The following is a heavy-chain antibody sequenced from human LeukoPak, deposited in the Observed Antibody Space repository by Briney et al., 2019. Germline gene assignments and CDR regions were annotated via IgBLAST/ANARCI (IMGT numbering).Heavy chain of an antibody. CDR3: ARVVVNDAFDI. V-gene: IGHV6-1*01. D-gene: IGHD2-15*01. CDR1: GDSVSSNSVV. CDR2: TYYRSKWSY. J-gene: IGHJ3*02. Sequence: SQTLSPTCAISGDSVSSNSVVWNWIRQSPSRGLEWLGRTYYRSKWSYDYAVSMKSRITITPDTSKNQLSLQLNSVTPDDTAVYYCARVVVNDAFDIWGQGTMVTVSS.